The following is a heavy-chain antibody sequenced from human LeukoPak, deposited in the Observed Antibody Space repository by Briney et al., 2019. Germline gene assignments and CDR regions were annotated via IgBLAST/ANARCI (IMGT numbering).Heavy chain of an antibody. CDR2: IYYSGST. CDR3: ARSSGWQLRLFDP. CDR1: GGSISSYY. J-gene: IGHJ5*02. D-gene: IGHD2-15*01. Sequence: SETLSLTXTVSGGSISSYYWSWIRQSPGKGLEWIGYIYYSGSTNYNPSLKSRVTISVDTSKNQFSLKLSSVTAADTAVYHCARSSGWQLRLFDPWGQGTLVTVSS. V-gene: IGHV4-59*01.